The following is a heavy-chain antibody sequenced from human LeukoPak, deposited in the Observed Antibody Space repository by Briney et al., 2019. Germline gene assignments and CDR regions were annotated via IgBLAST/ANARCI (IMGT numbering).Heavy chain of an antibody. CDR3: ASVAYGGNSFFDY. D-gene: IGHD4-23*01. CDR2: INHSGST. V-gene: IGHV4-34*01. CDR1: GGSFSGYY. Sequence: SETLSLTCAVYGGSFSGYYWSWIRQPPGKGLEWIGEINHSGSTNYNPSLKSRVTISVDTSKNQFSLKLSSVTAADTAVYYCASVAYGGNSFFDYWGQGTLVTVSS. J-gene: IGHJ4*02.